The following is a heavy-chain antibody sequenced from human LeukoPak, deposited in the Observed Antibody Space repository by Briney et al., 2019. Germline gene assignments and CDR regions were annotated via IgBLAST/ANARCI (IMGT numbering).Heavy chain of an antibody. CDR1: GGSLSSYY. V-gene: IGHV4-59*01. J-gene: IGHJ6*02. D-gene: IGHD1-14*01. Sequence: SETLSLTCSVSGGSLSSYYWSWIRQPPGKGLEWIGYIYYSGSTIYNPSLKSRVTISVDTSKNQFSLKLSSVTAADTAVYYCARGQNQYYYYGMDVWGQGTTVTVSS. CDR2: IYYSGST. CDR3: ARGQNQYYYYGMDV.